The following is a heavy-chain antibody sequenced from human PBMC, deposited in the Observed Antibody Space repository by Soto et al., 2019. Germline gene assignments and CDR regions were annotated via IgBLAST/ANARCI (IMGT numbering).Heavy chain of an antibody. V-gene: IGHV1-69*06. CDR2: IIPIFGTA. CDR1: GGTFSSYA. D-gene: IGHD2-15*01. CDR3: ARDPGGQVPRYYYYGMDV. J-gene: IGHJ6*02. Sequence: QVQLVQSGAEVKKPGSSVKVSCKASGGTFSSYAISWVRQAPGQGLEWMGGIIPIFGTANYAQKFQGRVTITADKSTSTAYMELSSLRSKDTAVYYCARDPGGQVPRYYYYGMDVWGQGTTVTVSS.